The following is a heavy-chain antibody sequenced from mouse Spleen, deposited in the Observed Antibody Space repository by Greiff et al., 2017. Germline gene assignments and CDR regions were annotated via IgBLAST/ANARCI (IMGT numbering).Heavy chain of an antibody. Sequence: EVQLVESGPGLVKPSQSLSLTCSVTGYSITSGYYWNWIRQFPGNKLEWMGYISYDGSNNYNPSLKNRISITRDTSKNQFFLKLNSVTTEDTATYYCAKTARATWFAYWSQGTLVTVSA. D-gene: IGHD3-2*01. CDR3: AKTARATWFAY. V-gene: IGHV3-6*01. J-gene: IGHJ3*01. CDR1: GYSITSGYY. CDR2: ISYDGSN.